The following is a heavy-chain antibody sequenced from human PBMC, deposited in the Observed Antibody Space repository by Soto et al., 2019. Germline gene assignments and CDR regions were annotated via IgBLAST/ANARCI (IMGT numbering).Heavy chain of an antibody. D-gene: IGHD6-13*01. CDR2: IRGKTDTYAT. J-gene: IGHJ6*02. Sequence: GGSLRLSCAASGFTFSGSSMHWVRQASGKGLEWVGRIRGKTDTYATAYAAPVRGRFTISRDDSKNTAYLQMNSLKTEDTAVYFCTNRIGAYDMDVWGQGTTVTACS. CDR3: TNRIGAYDMDV. CDR1: GFTFSGSS. V-gene: IGHV3-73*01.